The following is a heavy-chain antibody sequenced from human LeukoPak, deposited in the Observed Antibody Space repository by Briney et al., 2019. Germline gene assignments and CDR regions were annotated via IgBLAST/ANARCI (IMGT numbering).Heavy chain of an antibody. CDR1: GYTFTGYY. CDR2: INPNSGGT. J-gene: IGHJ3*02. V-gene: IGHV1-2*02. D-gene: IGHD3-3*01. CDR3: ARWSVTPEGFDI. Sequence: EASVKVSCKASGYTFTGYYMHWVRQAPGQGLEWMGWINPNSGGTNYAQKFQGRVTITRDTSISTAYMELSRLRSDDTAVYYCARWSVTPEGFDIWGQGTMVTVSS.